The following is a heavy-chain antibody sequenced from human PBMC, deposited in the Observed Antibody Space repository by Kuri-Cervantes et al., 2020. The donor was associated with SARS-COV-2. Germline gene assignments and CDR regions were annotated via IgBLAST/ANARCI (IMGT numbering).Heavy chain of an antibody. CDR3: ATDRAGVHDF. CDR1: GFNFSTTD. Sequence: GESLKISGVASGFNFSTTDMHWVRQAPGKGLEWVTFRSSDGKNKKCMASGTGRFTFSRDNSQNTLHLQMKSLRDEDTDIYYCATDRAGVHDFWGQGTLVTVSS. J-gene: IGHJ4*02. V-gene: IGHV3-30*03. CDR2: RSSDGKNK. D-gene: IGHD2-21*01.